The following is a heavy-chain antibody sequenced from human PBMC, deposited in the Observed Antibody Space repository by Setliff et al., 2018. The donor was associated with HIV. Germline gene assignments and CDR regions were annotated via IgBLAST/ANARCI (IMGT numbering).Heavy chain of an antibody. CDR3: ARGPTTVTNYYYYYMDV. V-gene: IGHV3-64*04. D-gene: IGHD4-17*01. CDR2: LSRGGDNT. Sequence: GSLRLSCLVSGFTVSTYSLNWARQAPGKRPEYVAALSRGGDNTKYADSVKGRFIISRDTSKNTLYLQMNGLRAEDTAVYYCARGPTTVTNYYYYYMDVWGKGTTVTVSS. J-gene: IGHJ6*03. CDR1: GFTVSTYS.